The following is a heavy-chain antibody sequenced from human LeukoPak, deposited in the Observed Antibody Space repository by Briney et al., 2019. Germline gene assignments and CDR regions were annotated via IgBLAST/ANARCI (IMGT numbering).Heavy chain of an antibody. V-gene: IGHV4-59*12. CDR2: IYYSGST. Sequence: SETLSLTCTVSGGSISSYYWSWIRQPPGKGLEWIGYIYYSGSTNYNPSLKSRVTISVDTSKNQFSLNLSSVTAADTAVYYCARTNYYDSSGYSERKYYFDYWGQGTLVTVSS. CDR1: GGSISSYY. J-gene: IGHJ4*02. CDR3: ARTNYYDSSGYSERKYYFDY. D-gene: IGHD3-22*01.